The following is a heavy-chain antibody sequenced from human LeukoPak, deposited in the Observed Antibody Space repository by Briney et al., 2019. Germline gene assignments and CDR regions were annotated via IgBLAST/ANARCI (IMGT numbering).Heavy chain of an antibody. J-gene: IGHJ4*02. Sequence: PGGSLRLSCAASGFTFSSYEMNWVRQAPGKGLEWVSYISSSGSTIYYADSVKGRFTISRDNAKNSLYLQMNSLRAEDTAVYYCARAYYDYVWGSYRYAFDYWGQGTLVTVSS. D-gene: IGHD3-16*02. CDR3: ARAYYDYVWGSYRYAFDY. CDR1: GFTFSSYE. V-gene: IGHV3-48*03. CDR2: ISSSGSTI.